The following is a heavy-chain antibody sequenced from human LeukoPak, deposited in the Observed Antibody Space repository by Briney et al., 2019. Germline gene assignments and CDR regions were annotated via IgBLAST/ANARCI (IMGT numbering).Heavy chain of an antibody. CDR2: IYYSGSS. CDR1: GGSISTYY. J-gene: IGHJ3*02. Sequence: SETLSLTCTVSGGSISTYYWSWIRQPPGKGLEWIGNIYYSGSSNYNPSLKSRVTISVDTSKNQFSVKLSSVTAADTAVYYCARVKRVLITTNDAFDIWGQGTMVTVSS. V-gene: IGHV4-59*01. D-gene: IGHD3-22*01. CDR3: ARVKRVLITTNDAFDI.